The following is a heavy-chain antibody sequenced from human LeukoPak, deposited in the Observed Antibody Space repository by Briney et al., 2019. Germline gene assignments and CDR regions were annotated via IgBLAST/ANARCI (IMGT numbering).Heavy chain of an antibody. V-gene: IGHV4-59*01. CDR1: GGSISSYF. CDR3: ARDGGRHGIDS. J-gene: IGHJ4*02. Sequence: SETLSLTCTVSGGSISSYFWNWIRQPPGKGLEWIGYIYYSGSTNYNPSLKSRVTISVDTSKNQFSLKLSSVTAADTAVYYCARDGGRHGIDSWGQGTLVTVSS. D-gene: IGHD1-26*01. CDR2: IYYSGST.